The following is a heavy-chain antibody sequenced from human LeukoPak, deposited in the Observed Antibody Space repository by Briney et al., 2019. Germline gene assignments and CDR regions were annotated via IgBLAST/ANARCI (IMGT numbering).Heavy chain of an antibody. CDR1: GYTFTGYY. CDR2: INPNSGGT. V-gene: IGHV1-2*02. J-gene: IGHJ4*02. CDR3: ARPRNPMVVTPTSRTYFFDS. D-gene: IGHD4-23*01. Sequence: ASVKVSCKASGYTFTGYYMHWVRQAPGQGLEWMGWINPNSGGTNFAQKFQGRVTVTGDTSISVVYMELSRLRSDDTAVYYCARPRNPMVVTPTSRTYFFDSWGQGTLVTVSS.